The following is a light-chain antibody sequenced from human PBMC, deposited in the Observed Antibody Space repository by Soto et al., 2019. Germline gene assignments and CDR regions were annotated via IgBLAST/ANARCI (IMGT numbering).Light chain of an antibody. V-gene: IGKV1-9*01. CDR1: QSISTF. CDR3: QQHKDYPLT. Sequence: DIQMTQSASSLSASVGDRFTITFRASQSISTFLNWFQHKPGKAPKLLIYAASTLQGGVPSRFSGSGSGTEFTLTISSLQSEDFASYYCQQHKDYPLTFGRGTRLEI. CDR2: AAS. J-gene: IGKJ5*01.